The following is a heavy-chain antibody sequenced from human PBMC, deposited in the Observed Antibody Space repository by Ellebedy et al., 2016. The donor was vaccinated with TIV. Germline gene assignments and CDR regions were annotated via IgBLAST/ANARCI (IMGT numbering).Heavy chain of an antibody. D-gene: IGHD2-21*02. CDR1: GGSISPYY. V-gene: IGHV4-59*01. CDR2: IHYTGAT. CDR3: ARVGGAWPFDH. J-gene: IGHJ4*02. Sequence: SETLSLTCTVSGGSISPYYWTWIRQYPGKGLEWLGHIHYTGATDYNPSVRSRVTLSLDTSKNQFSLKLKSVTAADTAVYYCARVGGAWPFDHWGQGTLVTVSS.